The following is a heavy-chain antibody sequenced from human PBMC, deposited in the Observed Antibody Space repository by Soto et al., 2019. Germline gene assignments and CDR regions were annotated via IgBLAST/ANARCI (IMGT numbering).Heavy chain of an antibody. D-gene: IGHD3-16*01. J-gene: IGHJ3*02. CDR2: IWYDGSNK. V-gene: IGHV3-33*01. Sequence: QTGGSLRLSCAASGFTFSSYGMHWVRQAPGKGLEWVAVIWYDGSNKYYADSVKGRFTISRDNSKNTLYLQMNSLRAEDTAVYYCARDYGRFMITPDAFDIWGQGTMVTVSS. CDR3: ARDYGRFMITPDAFDI. CDR1: GFTFSSYG.